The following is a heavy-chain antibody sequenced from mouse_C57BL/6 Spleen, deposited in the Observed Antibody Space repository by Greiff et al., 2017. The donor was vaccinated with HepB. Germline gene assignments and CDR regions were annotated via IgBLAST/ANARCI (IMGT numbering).Heavy chain of an antibody. V-gene: IGHV1-80*01. D-gene: IGHD3-2*02. CDR3: ARRGSWGVSYYFDY. J-gene: IGHJ2*01. CDR2: IYPGDGDT. CDR1: GYAFSSYW. Sequence: QVQLQQSGAELVKPGASVKISCKASGYAFSSYWMNWVKQRPGKGLEWIGQIYPGDGDTNYNGKFKGKATLTADKSSSTAYMQLSSLTSEDSAVYFCARRGSWGVSYYFDYWGQGTTLTVSS.